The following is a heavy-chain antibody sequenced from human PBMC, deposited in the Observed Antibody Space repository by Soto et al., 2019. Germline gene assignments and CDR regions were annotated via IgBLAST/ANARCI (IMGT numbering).Heavy chain of an antibody. CDR3: AKGSIAVAGTVDY. CDR1: GFTFADYA. Sequence: GGSLRLSCAASGFTFADYAVHWVRQAPGKGLEWVSGISWNSGSIGYADSVKGRFTISRDNAKNSLYLQMNSLRAEDTALYYCAKGSIAVAGTVDYWGQGTLVTVSS. J-gene: IGHJ4*02. V-gene: IGHV3-9*01. D-gene: IGHD6-19*01. CDR2: ISWNSGSI.